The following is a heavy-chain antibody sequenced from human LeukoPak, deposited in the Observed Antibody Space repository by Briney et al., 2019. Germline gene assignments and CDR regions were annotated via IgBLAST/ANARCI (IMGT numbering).Heavy chain of an antibody. CDR3: ARDLTTSDGNWFDP. CDR1: GYTFSSYW. J-gene: IGHJ5*02. CDR2: INSDGSST. V-gene: IGHV3-74*01. D-gene: IGHD4-4*01. Sequence: GGSLRLSCAASGYTFSSYWMHWVRQAPGKGLVWVSRINSDGSSTNYADSVKGRFTISRDNAKNTLYLQMNSLRAEGTAVYYCARDLTTSDGNWFDPWGQGTLVTVSS.